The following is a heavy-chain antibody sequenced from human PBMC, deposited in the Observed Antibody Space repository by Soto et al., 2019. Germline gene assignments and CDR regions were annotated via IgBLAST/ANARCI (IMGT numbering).Heavy chain of an antibody. V-gene: IGHV3-33*01. CDR3: ARDAQVYLYDY. D-gene: IGHD3-16*01. CDR1: GFTFSSYG. J-gene: IGHJ4*02. Sequence: AGGSLRLSCAASGFTFSSYGMHWVRQAPGKGLEWVAVISYDERKKDYADSVKGRFTISRDISKNTLYLQMNSLRTEDTAVYYCARDAQVYLYDYWGQGTLVTVSS. CDR2: ISYDERKK.